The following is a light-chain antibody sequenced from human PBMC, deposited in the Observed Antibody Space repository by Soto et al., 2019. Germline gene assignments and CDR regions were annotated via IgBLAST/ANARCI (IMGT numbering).Light chain of an antibody. V-gene: IGKV3D-15*01. J-gene: IGKJ4*01. Sequence: EIEMTQSPATLSVSPGERATLSCRPSQTIHSNLAWYQQRPGQAPRPLIYAASTRATGIPARFSGNGFGTEVNLTIRSLQAEDFAVFYCQAYSYWPLTFGGGNKVEIK. CDR2: AAS. CDR1: QTIHSN. CDR3: QAYSYWPLT.